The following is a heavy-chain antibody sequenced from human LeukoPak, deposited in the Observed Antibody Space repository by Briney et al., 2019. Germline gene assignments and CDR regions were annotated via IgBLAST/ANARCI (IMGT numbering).Heavy chain of an antibody. CDR2: ISGGGDGT. CDR3: AKEFWYSSSSAFEH. D-gene: IGHD6-6*01. J-gene: IGHJ4*02. V-gene: IGHV3-23*01. CDR1: GFSLSNYV. Sequence: GGSLRLSCAASGFSLSNYVMNWVRQAPGKGLEWVSGISGGGDGTYYADSVKGRFTISRDNSKNTLHLQINSLRAEDTAIYYCAKEFWYSSSSAFEHWGQGGLVTVSS.